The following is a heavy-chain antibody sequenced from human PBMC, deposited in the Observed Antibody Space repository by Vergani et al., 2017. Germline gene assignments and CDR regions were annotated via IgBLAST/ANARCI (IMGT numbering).Heavy chain of an antibody. CDR1: GYSFSSYD. CDR3: ARSTDYPDDYVSSDDFRRTLDV. Sequence: QVQLVQSGAEVKKPGASVKVSCRASGYSFSSYDISWVRQATGQGLEWMGWMNPNSGTTGYAQKFQGRDTMTRNTSINTAYMELSRLSFEDAAVYYCARSTDYPDDYVSSDDFRRTLDVWGKGTTVTVS. J-gene: IGHJ6*03. D-gene: IGHD4/OR15-4a*01. V-gene: IGHV1-8*01. CDR2: MNPNSGTT.